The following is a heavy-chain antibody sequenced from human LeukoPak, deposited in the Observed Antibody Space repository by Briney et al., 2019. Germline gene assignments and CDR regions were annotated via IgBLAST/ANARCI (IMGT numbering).Heavy chain of an antibody. J-gene: IGHJ4*02. V-gene: IGHV3-74*01. CDR3: ATKQWLAPPPDS. Sequence: GPSLRLSCAASGFTFSKYWMLWVRQAPGKGLESLPRLNTDGTVTTYADSVKGRFTVSRDNADNTMFLQMNSVRDEDTAVYYCATKQWLAPPPDSWGQGTPVTVSS. CDR1: GFTFSKYW. D-gene: IGHD6-19*01. CDR2: LNTDGTVT.